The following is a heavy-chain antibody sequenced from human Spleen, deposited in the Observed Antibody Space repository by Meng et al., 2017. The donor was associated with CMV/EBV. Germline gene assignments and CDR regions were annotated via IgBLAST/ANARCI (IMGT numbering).Heavy chain of an antibody. CDR1: GYTFPDYY. CDR3: ARDVQSGAAGY. CDR2: INPKSGGT. Sequence: SWEASGYTFPDYYIHWVRQAPGQGPEWMGWINPKSGGTNYAQKFEGRVTMTTDTSTRTVYLELNRLRIDDTAMYYCARDVQSGAAGYWGQGTLVTVSS. D-gene: IGHD3-10*01. V-gene: IGHV1-2*02. J-gene: IGHJ4*02.